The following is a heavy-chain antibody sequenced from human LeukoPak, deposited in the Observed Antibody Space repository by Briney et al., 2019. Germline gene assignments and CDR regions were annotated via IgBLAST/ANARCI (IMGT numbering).Heavy chain of an antibody. D-gene: IGHD3-22*01. Sequence: GESLKISCQGSGYSFTNYWIAWVRQMPGKGLEWMGIIYPGDSDTKYSPSFQGQVTISADKSITTAYLQWSSLKASDTAMYYCARLSSAAIVVVTGIDYWGQGTLVTVSS. V-gene: IGHV5-51*01. CDR2: IYPGDSDT. J-gene: IGHJ4*02. CDR1: GYSFTNYW. CDR3: ARLSSAAIVVVTGIDY.